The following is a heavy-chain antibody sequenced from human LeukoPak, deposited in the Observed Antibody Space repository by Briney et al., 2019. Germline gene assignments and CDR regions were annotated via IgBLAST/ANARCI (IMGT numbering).Heavy chain of an antibody. CDR3: ARDNSVGDNAWWFDP. J-gene: IGHJ5*02. Sequence: GASVKVSCKTSGYTFINFGISWVRQAPGQGLEWMGLINPTGGSTGYAQKFQGRVTMTRDMSTSTDYMELSSLRSEDTAIYYCARDNSVGDNAWWFDPWGQGTLVTVSS. CDR1: GYTFINFG. V-gene: IGHV1-46*01. CDR2: INPTGGST. D-gene: IGHD1-26*01.